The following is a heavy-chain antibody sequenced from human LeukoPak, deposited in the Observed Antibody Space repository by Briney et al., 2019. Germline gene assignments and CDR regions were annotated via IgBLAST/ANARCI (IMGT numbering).Heavy chain of an antibody. V-gene: IGHV3-53*01. J-gene: IGHJ4*02. CDR2: IYSGGST. Sequence: GGSLRLSCAASGFTVSSNYMSWVRQAPGKGLEWVAVIYSGGSTYYAASVKGRFTISRDNSKNTLYLQMNSLRAEDTAVYYCAREDILTGFGYWGQGTLVTVSS. CDR1: GFTVSSNY. CDR3: AREDILTGFGY. D-gene: IGHD3-9*01.